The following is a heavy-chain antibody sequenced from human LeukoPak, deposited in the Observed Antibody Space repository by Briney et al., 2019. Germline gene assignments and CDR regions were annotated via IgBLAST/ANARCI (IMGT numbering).Heavy chain of an antibody. V-gene: IGHV1-2*02. CDR1: GYTFTGYS. D-gene: IGHD3-3*01. J-gene: IGHJ4*02. Sequence: ASVKVSCKASGYTFTGYSMSWVRQAPGQGLEWMGWINPNSGGTNYAQKFQGRVTMTRDTSTSTAYMELSRLRSDDTAVYYCARDVHGLRFLEWLLPQDYLGGGTLV. CDR3: ARDVHGLRFLEWLLPQDY. CDR2: INPNSGGT.